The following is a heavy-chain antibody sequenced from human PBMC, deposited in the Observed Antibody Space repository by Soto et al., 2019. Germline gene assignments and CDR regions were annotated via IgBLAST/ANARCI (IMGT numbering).Heavy chain of an antibody. Sequence: GGSLRLSCGASGFTLRGYAMDWVRQAPGKGLEYVSGISSNGVGTYYAKSVQGRFTISRDNSKNTVYLQMGSLRPEDMAVYYCARRARPDFYYMDVWGKGTTVTVSS. V-gene: IGHV3-64*01. J-gene: IGHJ6*03. D-gene: IGHD6-6*01. CDR1: GFTLRGYA. CDR2: ISSNGVGT. CDR3: ARRARPDFYYMDV.